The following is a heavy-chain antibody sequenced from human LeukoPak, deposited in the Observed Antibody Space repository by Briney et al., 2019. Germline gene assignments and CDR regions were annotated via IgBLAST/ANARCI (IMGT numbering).Heavy chain of an antibody. CDR2: INSDGSST. Sequence: PGGSLRLSCAASGFTFSSYWMHWVRQAPGKGLVWVSRINSDGSSTSYADSVKGRFTISRDNAENSLYLQMNSLRDEDTAVYYCARDNATRTTVTTQSFFDHWGQGILVTVSS. V-gene: IGHV3-74*01. CDR3: ARDNATRTTVTTQSFFDH. D-gene: IGHD4-17*01. CDR1: GFTFSSYW. J-gene: IGHJ4*02.